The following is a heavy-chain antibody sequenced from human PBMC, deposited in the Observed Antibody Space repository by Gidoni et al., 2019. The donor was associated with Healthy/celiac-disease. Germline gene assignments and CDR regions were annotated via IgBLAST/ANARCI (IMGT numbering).Heavy chain of an antibody. J-gene: IGHJ6*03. CDR3: AKDIPVTVQAAAGGFYYYYY. V-gene: IGHV3-9*01. Sequence: EVQLVASGGGLVQPGRSLILSCAASGFTFDDYAMHWVRQAPGKGLEWVSGISWNSGSIGYADSVKGRFTISRDNAKNSLYLQMNSLRAEDTALYYCAKDIPVTVQAAAGGFYYYYY. CDR1: GFTFDDYA. CDR2: ISWNSGSI. D-gene: IGHD6-13*01.